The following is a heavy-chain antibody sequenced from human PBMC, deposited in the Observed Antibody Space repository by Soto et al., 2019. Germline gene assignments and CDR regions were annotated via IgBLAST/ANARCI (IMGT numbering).Heavy chain of an antibody. CDR3: AKLRDFVVLPAGILDY. CDR1: GFTFSSYA. CDR2: ISGGGDST. Sequence: GGSLRLSCAASGFTFSSYAISWIRLSPGKGLEWVSVISGGGDSTYYTPSVKGRFTISRDDFKNTLYLQMNSLRTEDTAIYYCAKLRDFVVLPAGILDYWGPGTLVTVPS. V-gene: IGHV3-23*01. J-gene: IGHJ4*02. D-gene: IGHD2-8*01.